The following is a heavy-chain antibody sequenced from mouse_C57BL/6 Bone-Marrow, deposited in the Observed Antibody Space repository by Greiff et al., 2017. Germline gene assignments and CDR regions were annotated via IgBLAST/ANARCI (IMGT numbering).Heavy chain of an antibody. D-gene: IGHD2-12*01. J-gene: IGHJ3*01. Sequence: VQGVESGAELVRPGASVTLSCKASGYTFTDYEMHWVKQTPVHGLEWIGAIDPETGGTAYNQKFKGKAILTADKSSSTAYMELRSLTSEDSAVYYCTRGSYYSRPWFAYWGQGTLVTVSA. CDR3: TRGSYYSRPWFAY. CDR2: IDPETGGT. CDR1: GYTFTDYE. V-gene: IGHV1-15*01.